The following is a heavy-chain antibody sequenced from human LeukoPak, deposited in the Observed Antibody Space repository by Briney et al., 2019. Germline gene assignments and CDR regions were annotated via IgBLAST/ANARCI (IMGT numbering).Heavy chain of an antibody. CDR2: LYWDDDK. J-gene: IGHJ4*02. Sequence: KKCGPTLVNPTQTLTLTCTFSGFSLSTSGVGVGWIRQPQRMTLEGLTLLYWDDDKRYSPSLKSRLTITKDTSKNQVVLTMTNMDPVDTATYYCAHGNTALGPEVVVITTPPFDYWGQGTLVTASA. V-gene: IGHV2-5*02. CDR3: AHGNTALGPEVVVITTPPFDY. D-gene: IGHD3-22*01. CDR1: GFSLSTSGVG.